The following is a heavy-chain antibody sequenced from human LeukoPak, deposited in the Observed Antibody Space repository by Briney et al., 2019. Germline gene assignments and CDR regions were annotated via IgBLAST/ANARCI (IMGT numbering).Heavy chain of an antibody. CDR2: INAGNGNT. Sequence: ASVKVSCKASGYTFTSYAMHWVRQAPGQRLEWMGWINAGNGNTKYSQKFQGRVTITRDTSASTAYVELSSLRSEDTAVYYCARGSSGWNSPGAFGIWGQGTMVTVSS. D-gene: IGHD6-19*01. CDR1: GYTFTSYA. J-gene: IGHJ3*02. V-gene: IGHV1-3*01. CDR3: ARGSSGWNSPGAFGI.